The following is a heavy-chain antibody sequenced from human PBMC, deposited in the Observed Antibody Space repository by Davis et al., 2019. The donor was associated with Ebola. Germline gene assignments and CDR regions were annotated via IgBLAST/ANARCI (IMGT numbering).Heavy chain of an antibody. CDR1: GFTFSSYN. J-gene: IGHJ4*02. V-gene: IGHV3-48*02. Sequence: PGGSLRLSCAASGFTFSSYNMNWVRQAPGKGLEWISCISSGSRTMYYADSVKGRFVISRDNAKNSLYLQMNSLRDEDTAVYFCARDSLVFGNRSPSDYWGQGTLVTVSS. D-gene: IGHD3-3*01. CDR3: ARDSLVFGNRSPSDY. CDR2: ISSGSRTM.